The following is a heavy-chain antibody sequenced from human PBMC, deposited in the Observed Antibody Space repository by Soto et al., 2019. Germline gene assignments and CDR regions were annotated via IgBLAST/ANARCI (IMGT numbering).Heavy chain of an antibody. CDR2: IYFNGNT. V-gene: IGHV4-39*01. J-gene: IGHJ4*02. CDR3: ESQGYY. CDR1: GVTISDTSYY. Sequence: SETLSLTCNVSGVTISDTSYYWGCIRPPPGKGLEWIGTIYFNGNTFYNPSLKSRLTISVDTSKNQNSLRLTSVTAADPAVYYCESQGYYWGQGTMVTVSS.